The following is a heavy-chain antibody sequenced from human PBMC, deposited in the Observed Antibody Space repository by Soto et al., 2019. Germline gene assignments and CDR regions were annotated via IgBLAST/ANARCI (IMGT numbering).Heavy chain of an antibody. J-gene: IGHJ1*01. CDR1: GGSISSSSYY. D-gene: IGHD3-22*01. CDR2: IYYSGCT. Sequence: SETLSLTCTVSGGSISSSSYYWGWIRQPPGKGLEWIGYIYYSGCTNHNPSLKSRVTISVDTSNNQFSLRAEDTAVYYCTKGVVVITSYFQHWGQGTLVTVSS. V-gene: IGHV4-61*05. CDR3: TKGVVVITSYFQH.